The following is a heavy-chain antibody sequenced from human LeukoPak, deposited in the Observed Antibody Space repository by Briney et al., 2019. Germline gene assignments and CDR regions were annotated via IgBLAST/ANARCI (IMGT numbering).Heavy chain of an antibody. Sequence: GGSLRLSCAASGFTFSSYAMHWVRQAPGKGLEWVAVMSYDGSNKYYADSAKGRFTISRDNSKNTLYLQMNSLRAEDTAVYYCAKEGEELLWFGELRDWGQGTLVTVSS. CDR2: MSYDGSNK. CDR1: GFTFSSYA. J-gene: IGHJ4*02. V-gene: IGHV3-30*04. CDR3: AKEGEELLWFGELRD. D-gene: IGHD3-10*01.